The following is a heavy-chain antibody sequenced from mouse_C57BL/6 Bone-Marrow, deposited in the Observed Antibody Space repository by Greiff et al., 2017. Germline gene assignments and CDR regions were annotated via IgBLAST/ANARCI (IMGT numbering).Heavy chain of an antibody. V-gene: IGHV1-82*01. CDR1: GYAFSSSW. D-gene: IGHD2-3*01. CDR2: IYPGDGDT. Sequence: QVQLQQSGPELVKPGASVKISCKASGYAFSSSWMNWVKQRPGKGLEWIGRIYPGDGDTNYNGKFKGKATLTADKSSSTAYMQLSSLTSEDSAVYFCARSGDGYYFYYFDYRGQGTTLTVSS. CDR3: ARSGDGYYFYYFDY. J-gene: IGHJ2*01.